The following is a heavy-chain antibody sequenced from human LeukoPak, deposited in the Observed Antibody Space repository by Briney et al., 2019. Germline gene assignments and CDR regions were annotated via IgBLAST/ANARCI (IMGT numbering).Heavy chain of an antibody. Sequence: AGGSLRLSCAASGFTFSSYAMHWVRQAPGKGLEYVSAISSNGGSTYYANSVKGRFTISRDNSKNTLYLQMGSLRAEDMAVYYCARARGYSYGYYYYMDVWGKGTTVTVSS. CDR1: GFTFSSYA. CDR2: ISSNGGST. J-gene: IGHJ6*03. D-gene: IGHD5-18*01. V-gene: IGHV3-64*01. CDR3: ARARGYSYGYYYYMDV.